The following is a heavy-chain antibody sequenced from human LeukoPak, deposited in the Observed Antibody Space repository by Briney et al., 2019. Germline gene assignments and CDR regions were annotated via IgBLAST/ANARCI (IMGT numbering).Heavy chain of an antibody. D-gene: IGHD3-3*01. V-gene: IGHV3-33*01. J-gene: IGHJ4*02. CDR1: GFTFSSYG. CDR3: ARDGSFFTPGFDY. CDR2: IWYDGSNK. Sequence: PGGSLRLSCAASGFTFSSYGMHWGRQAPGKGLEWVAVIWYDGSNKYYADSVKGRFTISRDNSKNTLYLQMNSLRAEDTAVYYCARDGSFFTPGFDYWGQGTLVTVSS.